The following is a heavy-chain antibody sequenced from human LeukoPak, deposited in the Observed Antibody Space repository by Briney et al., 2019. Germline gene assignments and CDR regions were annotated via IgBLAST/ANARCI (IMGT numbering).Heavy chain of an antibody. V-gene: IGHV1-69*05. D-gene: IGHD3-10*01. CDR3: AAGSRFGEIFYMDV. Sequence: ASVKVSCKASGYTFTGYYMHWVRQAPGQGLEWMGGIIPIFGTANYAQKFQGRVTITTDESTSTAYMELSSLRSEDTAVYYCAAGSRFGEIFYMDVWGKGTTVTVSS. J-gene: IGHJ6*03. CDR2: IIPIFGTA. CDR1: GYTFTGYY.